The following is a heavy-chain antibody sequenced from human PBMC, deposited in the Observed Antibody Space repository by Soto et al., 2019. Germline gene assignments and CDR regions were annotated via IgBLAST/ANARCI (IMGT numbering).Heavy chain of an antibody. V-gene: IGHV1-3*01. J-gene: IGHJ5*02. CDR2: INAGNGNT. CDR3: ARGYGGTLGLFAP. CDR1: GYTFTSYA. D-gene: IGHD3-16*01. Sequence: ASVKVSCKASGYTFTSYAMHWVRQAPGQRLEWMGWINAGNGNTKYSQKFQGRVTITRDTSASTAYMELSSLRSEDTAVYYCARGYGGTLGLFAPWGQGTLVPVSS.